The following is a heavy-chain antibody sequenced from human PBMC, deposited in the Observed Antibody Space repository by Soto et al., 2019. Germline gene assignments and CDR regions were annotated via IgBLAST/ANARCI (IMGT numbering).Heavy chain of an antibody. CDR3: ARLGGYYQALDS. V-gene: IGHV4-59*08. Sequence: SEILSLTCTVSSGSINNYYWSWIRQPPGKGLEFIGYIYYAGTTTYNPSLKSRVTISVDTSKNQFSLKLSSVTAADTAVYYCARLGGYYQALDSWGQGTLVTVS. J-gene: IGHJ4*02. CDR2: IYYAGTT. CDR1: SGSINNYY. D-gene: IGHD3-22*01.